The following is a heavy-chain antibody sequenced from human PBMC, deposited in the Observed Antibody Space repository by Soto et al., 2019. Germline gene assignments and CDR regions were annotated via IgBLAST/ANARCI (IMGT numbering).Heavy chain of an antibody. CDR1: GGSISDISYC. CDR2: MFYSGAT. J-gene: IGHJ5*02. D-gene: IGHD2-15*01. Sequence: QLQLQESGPGLVKPSETLSLTCTVSGGSISDISYCWGWIRQPPGKGLQWIGCMFYSGATYYNPSLKNRDTLSVDTSNNECSLKLVSVTAPDTAVYYCARHKSGSDWLDPWGQGTLVTVSS. CDR3: ARHKSGSDWLDP. V-gene: IGHV4-39*01.